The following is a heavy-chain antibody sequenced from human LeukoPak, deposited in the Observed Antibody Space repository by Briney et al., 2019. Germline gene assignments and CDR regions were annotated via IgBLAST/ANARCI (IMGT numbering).Heavy chain of an antibody. CDR3: TAHPYYYDSSGPPFDY. J-gene: IGHJ4*02. Sequence: GGSLRLSCAASGFTFSSYEMNWVRQAPGQGLEWVSYISSSGSTTYYADSVKGRFTISRDNAKNSLYLQINRLRAEDTAVYYCTAHPYYYDSSGPPFDYWGQGTLVTVSS. V-gene: IGHV3-48*03. CDR1: GFTFSSYE. D-gene: IGHD3-22*01. CDR2: ISSSGSTT.